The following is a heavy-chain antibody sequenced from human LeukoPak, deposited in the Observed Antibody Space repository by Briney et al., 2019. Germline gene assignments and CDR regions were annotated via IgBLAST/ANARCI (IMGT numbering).Heavy chain of an antibody. CDR1: GFTFSSYS. D-gene: IGHD2-2*01. V-gene: IGHV3-48*01. CDR3: AREYCSSTSCLYDY. CDR2: ISSSSSTI. Sequence: PGGSLRLPCAASGFTFSSYSMNWVRQAPGKGLEWVSYISSSSSTIYYADSVKGRFTISRDKAKNSLYLQMNSLRAEDTAVYYCAREYCSSTSCLYDYWGQGTLVTVSS. J-gene: IGHJ4*02.